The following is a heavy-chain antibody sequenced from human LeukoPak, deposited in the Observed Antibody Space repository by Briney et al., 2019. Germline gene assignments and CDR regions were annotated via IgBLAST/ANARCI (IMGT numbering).Heavy chain of an antibody. Sequence: GGSLRLSCVGSGFTFSSTWMSWVRQAPGKGLEWVARIKEGGSEKYYVDSVKGRFTISRDNAKNSLYLEMNSLRPEDTAVYYCARGGSRYLAHWGQGTLVTVSS. V-gene: IGHV3-7*04. J-gene: IGHJ5*02. D-gene: IGHD3-16*02. CDR2: IKEGGSEK. CDR3: ARGGSRYLAH. CDR1: GFTFSSTW.